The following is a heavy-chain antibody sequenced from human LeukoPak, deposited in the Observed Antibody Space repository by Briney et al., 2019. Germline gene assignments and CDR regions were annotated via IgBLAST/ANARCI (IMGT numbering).Heavy chain of an antibody. Sequence: GESLKISCKGSGYSFTSYWIGWVRQMPGKGLGWMGIIYPGDSDTRYSPSFQGQVTISADKSISTAYLQWSSLKASDIAIYYCARQGINRGVGAATSAFDIWGQGTMVTVSS. CDR2: IYPGDSDT. D-gene: IGHD1-26*01. V-gene: IGHV5-51*01. J-gene: IGHJ3*02. CDR1: GYSFTSYW. CDR3: ARQGINRGVGAATSAFDI.